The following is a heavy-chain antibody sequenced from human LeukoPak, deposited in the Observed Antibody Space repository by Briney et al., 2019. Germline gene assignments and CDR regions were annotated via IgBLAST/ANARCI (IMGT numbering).Heavy chain of an antibody. D-gene: IGHD2-2*01. Sequence: ASVKVSCKASGYTFTSYYMHWVRQAPGQGLKWMGWISAYNGNTNYAQKLQGRVTMTTDTSTSTAYMELRSLRSDDTAVYYCARSTLAHPDYWGQGTLVTVSS. CDR1: GYTFTSYY. CDR3: ARSTLAHPDY. CDR2: ISAYNGNT. V-gene: IGHV1-18*04. J-gene: IGHJ4*02.